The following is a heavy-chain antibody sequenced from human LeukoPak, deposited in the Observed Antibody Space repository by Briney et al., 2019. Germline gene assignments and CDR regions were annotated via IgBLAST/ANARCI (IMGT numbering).Heavy chain of an antibody. J-gene: IGHJ3*02. Sequence: RASVKVSCKASGYTFTGYYMHWVRQAPGQGLEWMGWINPNSGGTNYAQKFQGRVTMTRDTSISTAYMELSRLRSDDTAVYYCARPSEDFWSGYYFAFDIWGQGTMVTVSS. CDR3: ARPSEDFWSGYYFAFDI. CDR2: INPNSGGT. D-gene: IGHD3-3*01. V-gene: IGHV1-2*02. CDR1: GYTFTGYY.